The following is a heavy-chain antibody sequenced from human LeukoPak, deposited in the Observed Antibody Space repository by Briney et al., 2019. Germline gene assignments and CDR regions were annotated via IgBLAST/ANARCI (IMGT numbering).Heavy chain of an antibody. CDR1: GYTFTSYA. V-gene: IGHV1-18*01. J-gene: IGHJ5*02. CDR2: ISAYNGNT. CDR3: ARGGPYCSSTSCYPRWFDP. Sequence: GASVKVSCKASGYTFTSYAMHWVRQAPGQGLEWMGWISAYNGNTNYAQKLQGRVTMTTDTSTSTAYMELRSLRSDDTAVYYCARGGPYCSSTSCYPRWFDPWGQGTLVTVSS. D-gene: IGHD2-2*01.